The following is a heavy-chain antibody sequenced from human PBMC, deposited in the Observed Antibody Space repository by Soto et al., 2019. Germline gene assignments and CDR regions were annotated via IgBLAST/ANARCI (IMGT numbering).Heavy chain of an antibody. D-gene: IGHD4-17*01. CDR2: ISDTSTDI. CDR3: ARDPSYGDYLLDYMDV. CDR1: GFTFSTYN. J-gene: IGHJ6*03. Sequence: GGSLRLSCAGSGFTFSTYNMNWVRQAPGKGLEWVSSISDTSTDIYYADSVKGRFTVSRDNAKNSLYLQMNSLRAEDTAVYYCARDPSYGDYLLDYMDVWGKGTTVTVSS. V-gene: IGHV3-21*01.